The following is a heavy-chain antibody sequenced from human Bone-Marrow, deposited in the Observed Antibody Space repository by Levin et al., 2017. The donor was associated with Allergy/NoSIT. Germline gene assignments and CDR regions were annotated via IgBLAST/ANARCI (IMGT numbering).Heavy chain of an antibody. CDR1: GGPMHTSY. D-gene: IGHD3-22*01. CDR2: VYYNGIT. V-gene: IGHV4-59*01. J-gene: IGHJ3*02. Sequence: SQTLSLPCTVSGGPMHTSYWNWIRQSPGKGLEWIGYVYYNGITNYNPSLKSRVSISIDTSRAQFSLSLTSVTAADTAVYYCARVPYYYDAAGFYFAFHIWGQGTPITVSS. CDR3: ARVPYYYDAAGFYFAFHI.